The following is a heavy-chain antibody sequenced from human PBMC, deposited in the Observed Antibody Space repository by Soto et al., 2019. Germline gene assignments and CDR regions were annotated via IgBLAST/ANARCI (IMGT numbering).Heavy chain of an antibody. CDR2: ISSSSRTI. Sequence: GGSLRLSCAASGFTRSDYYMSWIRQAPGKGLEWVSYISSSSRTIYYADSVRGRFTISRDNAENSVYLQMNSLRAEDTALYYCARNSEHFDYWGQGIMVTVSS. CDR1: GFTRSDYY. V-gene: IGHV3-11*01. CDR3: ARNSEHFDY. D-gene: IGHD3-3*02. J-gene: IGHJ4*02.